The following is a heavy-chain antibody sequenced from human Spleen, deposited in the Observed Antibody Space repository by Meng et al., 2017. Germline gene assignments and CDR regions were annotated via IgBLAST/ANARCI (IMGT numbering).Heavy chain of an antibody. Sequence: QVPLRRGADGWLQPSGTLSLTCAVYGGSFSGYYWSWIRQPPGKGLEWIGEINHSGSTNYNPSLKSRVTISVDTSKNQFSLKLSSVTAADTAVYYCARGGFRGYYYDSSGYSSPIDYWGQGTLVTVSS. J-gene: IGHJ4*02. D-gene: IGHD3-22*01. V-gene: IGHV4-34*01. CDR1: GGSFSGYY. CDR3: ARGGFRGYYYDSSGYSSPIDY. CDR2: INHSGST.